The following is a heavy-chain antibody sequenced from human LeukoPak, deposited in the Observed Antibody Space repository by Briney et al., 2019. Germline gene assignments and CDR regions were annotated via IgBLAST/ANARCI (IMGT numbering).Heavy chain of an antibody. J-gene: IGHJ6*03. CDR1: GFTVSSDY. Sequence: GGSLRLSCAASGFTVSSDYLNWVRQAPGKGLEWVSVIYSGGSTYYADSVKGRFTISRDSSKNTLYLHMNSLRAADAAVYYCARGYYYMDVWGKGTTVTVSS. CDR3: ARGYYYMDV. V-gene: IGHV3-53*01. CDR2: IYSGGST.